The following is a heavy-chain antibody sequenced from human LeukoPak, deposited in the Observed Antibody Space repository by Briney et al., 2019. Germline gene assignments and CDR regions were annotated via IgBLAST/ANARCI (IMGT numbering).Heavy chain of an antibody. V-gene: IGHV3-48*03. J-gene: IGHJ4*02. CDR1: GFTFSSYE. CDR2: ISWNSGSI. D-gene: IGHD5-18*01. CDR3: ARDRGYSYGYPFDY. Sequence: GGSLRLSCAASGFTFSSYEMSWVRQAPGKGLEWVSGISWNSGSIGYADSVKGQFTISRDNAKNSLYLQMNSLRAEDTAVYYCARDRGYSYGYPFDYWGQGTLVTVSS.